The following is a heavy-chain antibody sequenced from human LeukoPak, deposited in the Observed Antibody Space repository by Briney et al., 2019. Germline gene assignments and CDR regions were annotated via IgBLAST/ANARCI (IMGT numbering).Heavy chain of an antibody. D-gene: IGHD3-10*01. CDR2: ISSSSITI. V-gene: IGHV3-48*02. CDR1: GFAFSSYN. J-gene: IGHJ6*02. Sequence: GGSLRLSCAASGFAFSSYNMNWVRQAPGKGLEWVSYISSSSITIYSEDSVKGRFTISRDNAKNSLYLQMNSLRDEDTAVYYCARERIYFGAGGDLTDARLFYYYGMDVWGHGTTVTVSS. CDR3: ARERIYFGAGGDLTDARLFYYYGMDV.